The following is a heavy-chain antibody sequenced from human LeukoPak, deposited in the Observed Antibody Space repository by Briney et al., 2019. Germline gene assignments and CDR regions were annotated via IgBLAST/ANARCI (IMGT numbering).Heavy chain of an antibody. V-gene: IGHV4-39*01. Sequence: SETLSLTCTVSGGSISSSSYYWGWIRQPPGKGLEWIGSIYYSGSTYHNPSLKSRVTISVDTSKNQFSLKLSSVTAADTAVYYCARPRCSGGSCYSWYFDLWGRGTLVTVSS. CDR2: IYYSGST. CDR1: GGSISSSSYY. CDR3: ARPRCSGGSCYSWYFDL. D-gene: IGHD2-15*01. J-gene: IGHJ2*01.